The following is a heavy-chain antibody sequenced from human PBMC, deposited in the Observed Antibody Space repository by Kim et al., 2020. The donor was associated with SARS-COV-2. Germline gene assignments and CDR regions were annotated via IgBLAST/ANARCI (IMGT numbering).Heavy chain of an antibody. J-gene: IGHJ4*02. Sequence: ASVKVSCKASGYTFTSYGISWVRQAPGQGLEWMGWISAYNGNTNYAQKLQGRVTMTTDTSTSTAYMELRSLRSDDTAVYYCARDLRYDYVWGSRTPSFFDYWGQGTLVTVSS. D-gene: IGHD3-16*01. CDR1: GYTFTSYG. CDR3: ARDLRYDYVWGSRTPSFFDY. CDR2: ISAYNGNT. V-gene: IGHV1-18*01.